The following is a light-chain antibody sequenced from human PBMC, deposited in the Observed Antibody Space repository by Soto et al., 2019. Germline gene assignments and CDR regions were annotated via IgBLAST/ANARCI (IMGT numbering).Light chain of an antibody. CDR2: GAS. V-gene: IGKV3-20*01. CDR3: QQYGSSPPTT. J-gene: IGKJ2*01. Sequence: EIVFSQSPGTLSFSPREKATLSCRARQSVSSSYLAWYQQKPGQAPRLLIYGASSRATGIPDRFSGSGSGTDFTLTISRLEPEDFAVYYCQQYGSSPPTTFGQGTKVDIK. CDR1: QSVSSSY.